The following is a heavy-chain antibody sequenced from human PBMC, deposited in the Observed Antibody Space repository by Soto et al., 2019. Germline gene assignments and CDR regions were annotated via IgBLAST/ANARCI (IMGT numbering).Heavy chain of an antibody. Sequence: EVQLLESGGGLVQPGGSLRLSCAASGFTFSSYAMSWVRQAPGKGLEWVSAISGSGGSTYYADSVKGRFTISRDNSKNTLYLQMNSLRAEDTAVYYCAKSTRGYSGYDLTFDYWGQGTLVTVSS. CDR3: AKSTRGYSGYDLTFDY. V-gene: IGHV3-23*01. CDR2: ISGSGGST. J-gene: IGHJ4*02. CDR1: GFTFSSYA. D-gene: IGHD5-12*01.